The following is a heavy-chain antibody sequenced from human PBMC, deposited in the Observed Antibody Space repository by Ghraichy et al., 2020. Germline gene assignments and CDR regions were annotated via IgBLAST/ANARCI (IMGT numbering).Heavy chain of an antibody. Sequence: QTLSLTCTISGDSVSSNRAAWNWIRQSPSRGLEWLGRTYYRSKWSNGYAVSLKSRITISPDTSKNQFSLQLNSVTPEDTAVYYCARDRLVASSGSSGLGAFDIWGLGTMVTVSS. D-gene: IGHD6-6*01. CDR2: TYYRSKWSN. CDR3: ARDRLVASSGSSGLGAFDI. V-gene: IGHV6-1*01. J-gene: IGHJ3*02. CDR1: GDSVSSNRAA.